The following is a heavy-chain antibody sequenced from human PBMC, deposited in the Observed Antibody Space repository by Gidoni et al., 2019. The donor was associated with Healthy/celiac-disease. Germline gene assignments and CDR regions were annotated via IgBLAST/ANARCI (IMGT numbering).Heavy chain of an antibody. J-gene: IGHJ4*02. V-gene: IGHV3-30*02. Sequence: QVQLVESGGGVVQPGGSLRLSCVASRFTFSNYGMHWVRQAPGKGLEWVTFIHFDGANKYYADSVKGRFTISRDNSKNTLYLQMNSLRAEDTAVYYCAKDGSSPPYWGQGTLVTVSS. CDR2: IHFDGANK. D-gene: IGHD6-13*01. CDR1: RFTFSNYG. CDR3: AKDGSSPPY.